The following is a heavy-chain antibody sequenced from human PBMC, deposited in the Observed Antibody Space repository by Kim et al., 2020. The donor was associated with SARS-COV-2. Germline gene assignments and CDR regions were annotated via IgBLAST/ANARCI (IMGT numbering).Heavy chain of an antibody. V-gene: IGHV4-39*01. CDR2: IYYSGST. CDR3: GGEGYVNYYDSSGYIDF. Sequence: SETLSLTCTVSGGSISSSSYYWGWIRQPPGKGLEWIGSIYYSGSTYYNPSLKSLVTISVDTSKNQFSLKLSSVTAADTAVYYCGGEGYVNYYDSSGYIDFWGQGTLVTVSS. D-gene: IGHD3-22*01. CDR1: GGSISSSSYY. J-gene: IGHJ4*02.